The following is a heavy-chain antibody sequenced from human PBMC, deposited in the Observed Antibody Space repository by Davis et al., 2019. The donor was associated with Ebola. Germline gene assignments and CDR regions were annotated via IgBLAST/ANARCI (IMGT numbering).Heavy chain of an antibody. Sequence: PSETLSLTCTVSSASISSYYWSWIRQPAGKGLEWIGRIHTSGSTNYNPSLKSRVTISVDTSKNQFSLKLSSVTAADTAVYYCARSGNSGLGGDYFDYWGQGALVTVSS. CDR2: IHTSGST. J-gene: IGHJ4*02. CDR3: ARSGNSGLGGDYFDY. CDR1: SASISSYY. V-gene: IGHV4-4*07. D-gene: IGHD4-23*01.